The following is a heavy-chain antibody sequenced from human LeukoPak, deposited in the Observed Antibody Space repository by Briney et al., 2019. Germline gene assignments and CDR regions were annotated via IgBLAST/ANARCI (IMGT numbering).Heavy chain of an antibody. D-gene: IGHD6-13*01. CDR2: SGSGRFYT. Sequence: GGSLRLSCVASGFNFSDYYMNWIRQAPGKGLEWVSYSGSGRFYTNYADSVKGRFTISRDNAKNSLYLQMNSLRAEDTAVYYCAVSSSGPYNWFDPWGQGTLVTVSS. J-gene: IGHJ5*02. V-gene: IGHV3-11*06. CDR3: AVSSSGPYNWFDP. CDR1: GFNFSDYY.